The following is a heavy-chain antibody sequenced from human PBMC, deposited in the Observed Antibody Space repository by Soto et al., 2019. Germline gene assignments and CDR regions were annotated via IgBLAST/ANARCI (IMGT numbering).Heavy chain of an antibody. Sequence: SVTLSVTCSIADGSRSGYYWTRTRQTPGKGLEWIGYIYYAGTTTYNPSLKNRVTISLDTPKNHFSLKMDSVTAADTAVYYCTRLGGFYQALESWGQGVLVTVSS. CDR2: IYYAGTT. J-gene: IGHJ4*02. D-gene: IGHD3-22*01. V-gene: IGHV4-59*08. CDR1: DGSRSGYY. CDR3: TRLGGFYQALES.